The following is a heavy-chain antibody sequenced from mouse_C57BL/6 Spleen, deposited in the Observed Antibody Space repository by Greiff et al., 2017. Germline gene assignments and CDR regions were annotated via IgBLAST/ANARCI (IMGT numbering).Heavy chain of an antibody. D-gene: IGHD2-2*01. CDR1: GYTFTSYW. V-gene: IGHV1-59*01. J-gene: IGHJ2*01. CDR2: IDPSDSYT. CDR3: ARRVGYDFDY. Sequence: QVQQQQPGAELVRPGTSVKLSCKASGYTFTSYWMHWVKQRPGQGLEWIGVIDPSDSYTNYNQKFKGKATLTVDTSSSTAYMQLSSLTSEDSAVYYCARRVGYDFDYWGQGTTLTVSS.